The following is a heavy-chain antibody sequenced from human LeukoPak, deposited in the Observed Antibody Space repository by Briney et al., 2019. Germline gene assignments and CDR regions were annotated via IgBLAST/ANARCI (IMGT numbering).Heavy chain of an antibody. CDR3: ARGSLKDIAVAGTFFDY. CDR1: GYSFISYW. CDR2: IYPGDSDT. V-gene: IGHV5-51*01. J-gene: IGHJ4*02. Sequence: PGESLQISCKGSGYSFISYWIAWVRQMPGKGLEWMGIIYPGDSDTRYSPSFQGQVTISADKSLGTAYLQWSSLKASDTAMYYCARGSLKDIAVAGTFFDYWGQGTLVTVSS. D-gene: IGHD6-19*01.